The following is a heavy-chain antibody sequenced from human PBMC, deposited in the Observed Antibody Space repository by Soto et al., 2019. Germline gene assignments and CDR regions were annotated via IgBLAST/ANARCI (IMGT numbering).Heavy chain of an antibody. J-gene: IGHJ6*03. CDR1: GFTFTSAW. D-gene: IGHD3-16*01. CDR2: IKSKTDGGTT. CDR3: TTGVGMITFGGVIETYYYYYMDV. Sequence: EVQLVESGGGLVKPGGSLRLSCAASGFTFTSAWVSWVRQAPGKGLEWVGRIKSKTDGGTTDYAAPVKGRFTISRDDAQNSLYLQMNSLKTEDTDVYYCTTGVGMITFGGVIETYYYYYMDVWGKRTTVTVSS. V-gene: IGHV3-15*05.